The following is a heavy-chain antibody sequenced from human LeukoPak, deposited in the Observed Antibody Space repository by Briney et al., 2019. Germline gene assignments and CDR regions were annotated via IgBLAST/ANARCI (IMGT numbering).Heavy chain of an antibody. D-gene: IGHD3-10*01. CDR2: IIPIFTTA. CDR1: GGTFSSYA. CDR3: ARVYIGHGSGRKPLGY. Sequence: ASVKVSCKASGGTFSSYAISWVRQAPGQGLEWMGGIIPIFTTANYAQKLQGRVTMTTDTSTSTAYMELRSLRSDDTAVYYCARVYIGHGSGRKPLGYWGQGTLVTVSS. J-gene: IGHJ4*02. V-gene: IGHV1-69*05.